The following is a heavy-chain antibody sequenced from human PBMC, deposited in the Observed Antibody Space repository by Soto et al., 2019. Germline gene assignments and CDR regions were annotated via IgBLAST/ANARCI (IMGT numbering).Heavy chain of an antibody. CDR2: ISSSGSTI. J-gene: IGHJ6*03. V-gene: IGHV3-11*01. CDR1: GFTFSDYY. Sequence: QVQLVESGGGLVKPGGSLRLSCAASGFTFSDYYMSWIRQAPGKGLEWVSYISSSGSTIYYADSVKGRFTISRDNAKNSLDLQMNSLRAEDTVVYYCASVPLRARSYYYSYYDMDVWVKGPTVTVSS. D-gene: IGHD3-10*01. CDR3: ASVPLRARSYYYSYYDMDV.